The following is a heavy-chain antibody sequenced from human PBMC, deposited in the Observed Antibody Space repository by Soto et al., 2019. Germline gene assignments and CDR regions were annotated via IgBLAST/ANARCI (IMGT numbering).Heavy chain of an antibody. J-gene: IGHJ5*02. D-gene: IGHD2-2*01. CDR3: ARAIVVVPAAMLGWFDP. CDR2: IYYSGST. V-gene: IGHV4-30-4*01. Sequence: PSETLSLTCTVCGGSISSGDYYWSWIRQPPGKGLEWIGYIYYSGSTYYNPSLKSRVTISVDTSKNQFSLKLSSVTVADTAVYYCARAIVVVPAAMLGWFDPWGQGTLVTVSS. CDR1: GGSISSGDYY.